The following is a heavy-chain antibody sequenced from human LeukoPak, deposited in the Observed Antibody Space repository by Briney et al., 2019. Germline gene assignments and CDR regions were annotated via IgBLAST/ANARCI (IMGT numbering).Heavy chain of an antibody. D-gene: IGHD3-10*01. CDR1: GFTFSSYD. CDR2: IGTAGDP. Sequence: GGSLRLSCAASGFTFSSYDMHWVRQATGKGLEWVSAIGTAGDPYYPGSVKGRFTISRENAKNSLYLQMNSLKTDDTAVYYCTTETYYYGSGSPYFDYWGQGALVTVSS. J-gene: IGHJ4*02. CDR3: TTETYYYGSGSPYFDY. V-gene: IGHV3-13*05.